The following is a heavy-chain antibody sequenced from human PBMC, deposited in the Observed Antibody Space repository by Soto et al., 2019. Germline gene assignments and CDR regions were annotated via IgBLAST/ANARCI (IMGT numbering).Heavy chain of an antibody. CDR3: ARLGHPGH. CDR2: VIPILGTA. V-gene: IGHV1-69*01. J-gene: IGHJ4*02. CDR1: GGSLRNSV. Sequence: QVQLVQSGAEVKKPGSSVKVSCTASGGSLRNSVISWVRQAPAQRLEWMGGVIPILGTANYAQKFQGRVTMTAGEATSTAYMDLSSVSPDDTAVYYCARLGHPGHWGPGTLVIVSS.